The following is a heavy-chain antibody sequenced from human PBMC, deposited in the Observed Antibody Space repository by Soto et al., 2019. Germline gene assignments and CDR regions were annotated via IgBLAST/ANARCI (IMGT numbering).Heavy chain of an antibody. CDR2: INPSGGST. CDR3: ARPPYPGCINAVCYPLDY. Sequence: QVQLVQSGAEVKKPGASVKISCKASGYTFTSYYMHWVRQAPGQGLAWMGIINPSGGSTKYAQKLQGRVTMTTDTSTSTVYMELNSLRYEDTAVYYCARPPYPGCINAVCYPLDYWGQGTLVTVSS. J-gene: IGHJ4*02. D-gene: IGHD2-8*01. CDR1: GYTFTSYY. V-gene: IGHV1-46*01.